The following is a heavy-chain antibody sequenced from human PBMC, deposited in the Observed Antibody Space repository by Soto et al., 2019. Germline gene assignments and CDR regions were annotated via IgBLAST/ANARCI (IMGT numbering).Heavy chain of an antibody. D-gene: IGHD2-2*01. J-gene: IGHJ4*02. CDR1: GFTFSSYS. V-gene: IGHV3-48*01. Sequence: GRSLRLPCAASGFTFSSYSMNWVRQAPGKGLEWVSYISSGSSTIYYADSVKGRFTISRDNAKNSLYLQMNSLRAEDTAVYYCAREKGYCTSTSCYARGYFDYWGQGTLVTVSS. CDR3: AREKGYCTSTSCYARGYFDY. CDR2: ISSGSSTI.